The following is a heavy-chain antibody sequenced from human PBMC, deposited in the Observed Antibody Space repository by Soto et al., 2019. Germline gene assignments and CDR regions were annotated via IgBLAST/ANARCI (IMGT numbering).Heavy chain of an antibody. CDR1: GFAFSSYG. Sequence: QVQLVESGGGVVQPGRSLRLSCAASGFAFSSYGIHWVRQAPGKGLEWVAVMSYDGSETYYADSVKGRFTISRDNSXNXQYLQMNSLRAEDTAVYYCAKDRRYQLLSYYYGMDVWGQGTTVTVSS. CDR2: MSYDGSET. D-gene: IGHD2-2*01. CDR3: AKDRRYQLLSYYYGMDV. V-gene: IGHV3-30*18. J-gene: IGHJ6*02.